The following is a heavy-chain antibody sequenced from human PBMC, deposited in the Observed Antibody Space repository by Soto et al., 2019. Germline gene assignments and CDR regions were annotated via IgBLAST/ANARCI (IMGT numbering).Heavy chain of an antibody. CDR3: ATYHGDYVGNWFDP. J-gene: IGHJ5*02. V-gene: IGHV4-30-4*01. CDR2: INYSGNT. Sequence: QVQLQESGPGLVKPSQTLSLTCTVSGGSIRSGNYYWSWIRQPPGKGLEWMGYINYSGNTYYNPSLKGRVTIAMDTSKNQFSLKLGSVTAANTAIYYCATYHGDYVGNWFDPWGQGILVTVSS. D-gene: IGHD4-17*01. CDR1: GGSIRSGNYY.